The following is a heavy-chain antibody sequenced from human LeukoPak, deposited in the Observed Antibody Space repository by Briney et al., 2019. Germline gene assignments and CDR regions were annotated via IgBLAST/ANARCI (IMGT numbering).Heavy chain of an antibody. D-gene: IGHD6-13*01. V-gene: IGHV1-2*02. CDR1: GYTFAAYY. CDR2: INPNSGGT. J-gene: IGHJ6*03. CDR3: ARDHSSSWYYYYMDV. Sequence: ASVKVSCKASGYTFAAYYMYWVRQAPGQGLEWMGWINPNSGGTNYAQKFQGRVTMTRDTSISTAYMELSRLRSDDTAVYYCARDHSSSWYYYYMDVWGKGTTVTVSS.